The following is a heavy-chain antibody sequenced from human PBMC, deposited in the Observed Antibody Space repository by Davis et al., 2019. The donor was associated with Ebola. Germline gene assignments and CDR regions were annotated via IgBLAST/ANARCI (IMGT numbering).Heavy chain of an antibody. CDR2: MNPNSGDT. CDR1: GYTFSNYA. D-gene: IGHD1-1*01. V-gene: IGHV1-8*01. CDR3: AREGTGDGFIYYYGMDV. Sequence: AASVKVSCKASGYTFSNYAINWVRQATGQGLEWMGWMNPNSGDTGYAQKFQGRVTMTRNTSISTAYTELSSLRSEDTAVYYCAREGTGDGFIYYYGMDVWGQGTTVTVSS. J-gene: IGHJ6*02.